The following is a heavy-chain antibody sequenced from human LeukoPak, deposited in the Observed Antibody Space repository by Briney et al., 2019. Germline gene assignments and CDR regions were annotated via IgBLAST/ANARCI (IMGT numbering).Heavy chain of an antibody. CDR2: IYYSGST. V-gene: IGHV4-39*01. J-gene: IGHJ6*03. CDR1: GGSISSSSYS. CDR3: ARHPYYYDSSGSYMDV. D-gene: IGHD3-22*01. Sequence: PSETLSPTCTVSGGSISSSSYSWGWFRQPPGKGLEWIGSIYYSGSTYYNPSLKSRVTISVDTSKNQFSLKLSSVTAADTAVHYCARHPYYYDSSGSYMDVWGKGTTVTVSS.